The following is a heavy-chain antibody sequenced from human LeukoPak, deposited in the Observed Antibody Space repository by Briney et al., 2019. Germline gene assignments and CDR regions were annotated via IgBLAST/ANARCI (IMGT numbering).Heavy chain of an antibody. CDR2: IIPIFGTA. V-gene: IGHV1-69*06. CDR3: ARGGWPVGRYFDY. D-gene: IGHD6-19*01. Sequence: ASVKVSCKASGYTFTSYYMHWVRQAPGQGLEWMGGIIPIFGTANYAQKFQGRVTITADKSTSTAYMELSSLRSEDTAVYYCARGGWPVGRYFDYWGQGTLVTVSS. J-gene: IGHJ4*02. CDR1: GYTFTSYY.